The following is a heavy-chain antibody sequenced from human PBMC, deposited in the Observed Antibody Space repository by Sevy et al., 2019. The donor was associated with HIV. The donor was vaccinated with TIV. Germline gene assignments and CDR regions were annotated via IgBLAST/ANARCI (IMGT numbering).Heavy chain of an antibody. CDR2: ISYDGRNK. D-gene: IGHD3-9*01. Sequence: GGSLRLSCAVSGIIFTTSGMHWVRQAPGKGLEWVAVISYDGRNKFYGNSRKGRFTISRDNSKNIRFLQMNSLRAEDTAVYYCAKDFTGYNGMDVWGQGTMVTVSS. V-gene: IGHV3-30*18. J-gene: IGHJ6*02. CDR3: AKDFTGYNGMDV. CDR1: GIIFTTSG.